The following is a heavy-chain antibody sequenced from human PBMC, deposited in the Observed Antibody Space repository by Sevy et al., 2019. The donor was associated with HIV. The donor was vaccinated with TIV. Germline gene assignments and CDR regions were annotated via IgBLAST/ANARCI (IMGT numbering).Heavy chain of an antibody. CDR2: IRTAGDT. J-gene: IGHJ6*02. V-gene: IGHV3-13*01. Sequence: GGSLRLSCAASGFTFSSYDIHWVRQATGKGLEWVSAIRTAGDTYYPDSVKGRLTISGENARNSWYLQMNSLRAGDKAVYYCAREVPGSLYGMDVWGQGTTGTVSS. CDR3: AREVPGSLYGMDV. CDR1: GFTFSSYD. D-gene: IGHD3-10*01.